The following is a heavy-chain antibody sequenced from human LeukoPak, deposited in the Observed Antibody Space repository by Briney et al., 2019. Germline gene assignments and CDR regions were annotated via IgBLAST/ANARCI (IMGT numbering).Heavy chain of an antibody. CDR3: ARHETLENSNYFDY. CDR1: GGSFSGYY. Sequence: SETLSLTCAVYGGSFSGYYWSWIRQPPGKGLERIGEINHSGSTNYNPSLKSRVTISVDTSKNQFSLKLSSVTAADTAVYYCARHETLENSNYFDYWGQGTLVTVSS. V-gene: IGHV4-34*01. D-gene: IGHD4-11*01. J-gene: IGHJ4*02. CDR2: INHSGST.